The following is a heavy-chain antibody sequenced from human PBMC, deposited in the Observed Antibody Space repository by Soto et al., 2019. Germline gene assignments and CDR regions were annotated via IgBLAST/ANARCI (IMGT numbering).Heavy chain of an antibody. D-gene: IGHD6-19*01. J-gene: IGHJ4*02. CDR3: AKDLGAPSAVAGVLDY. Sequence: QVPLVESGGGVVQPGRALRLSCAAAGFTFSSYGMHWVRQAPGKGLEWVAVISYDGSNKYYADSLKGRFTISRDNSKKPMYLQMNSLRAEDTAVYYCAKDLGAPSAVAGVLDYWGQGTLVTVSS. CDR1: GFTFSSYG. V-gene: IGHV3-30*18. CDR2: ISYDGSNK.